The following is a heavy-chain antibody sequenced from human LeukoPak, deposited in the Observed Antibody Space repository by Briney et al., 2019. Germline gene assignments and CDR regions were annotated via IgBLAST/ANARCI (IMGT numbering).Heavy chain of an antibody. D-gene: IGHD1-26*01. Sequence: ASVKLSCKASAYTFTDYYVHWVRQAPGQGLEWMGRINPSSGDTNYAQNFQGRVTMTRDTSISTAYMELSRLRSDDTAVYYCATTSGYFYYWGHGTLVTVSS. CDR3: ATTSGYFYY. J-gene: IGHJ4*01. V-gene: IGHV1-2*06. CDR2: INPSSGDT. CDR1: AYTFTDYY.